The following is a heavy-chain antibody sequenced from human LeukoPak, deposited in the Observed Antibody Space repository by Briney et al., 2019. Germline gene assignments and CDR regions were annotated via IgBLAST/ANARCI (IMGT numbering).Heavy chain of an antibody. J-gene: IGHJ5*02. D-gene: IGHD2-21*01. V-gene: IGHV1-2*02. CDR1: GYTFTDYY. Sequence: ASVKVSCKASGYTFTDYYLHWVRQAPGQRLEWVGWINPNSGGTSSAQKFQGRVTMTRDTSITTVYMEVSWLTSDDTAIYYCARADRLHGGPYLIGPWGQGTLATVSS. CDR2: INPNSGGT. CDR3: ARADRLHGGPYLIGP.